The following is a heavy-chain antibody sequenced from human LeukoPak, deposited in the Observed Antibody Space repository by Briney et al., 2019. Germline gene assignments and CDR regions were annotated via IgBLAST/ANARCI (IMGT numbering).Heavy chain of an antibody. CDR3: AREAGAVAGTMPDY. CDR2: IYTSGST. CDR1: GGSISSGSYY. Sequence: PSETLSLTCTVSGGSISSGSYYWSWIRQPAGKGLEWIGRIYTSGSTNYNPSLKSRVTISVDASKNQFSLKLSSVTAADTAVYYCAREAGAVAGTMPDYWGQGTLVTVSS. J-gene: IGHJ4*02. V-gene: IGHV4-61*02. D-gene: IGHD6-19*01.